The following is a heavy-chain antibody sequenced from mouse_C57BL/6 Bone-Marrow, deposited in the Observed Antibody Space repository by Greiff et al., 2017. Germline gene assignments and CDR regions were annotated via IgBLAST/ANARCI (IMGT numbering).Heavy chain of an antibody. CDR2: INPSTGGT. D-gene: IGHD3-2*02. CDR3: ARLETAQAYYFDY. Sequence: EVKLMESGPELVKPGASVKISCKASGYSFTGYYMNWVKQSPEKSLEWIGEINPSTGGTTYNQKFKAKATLTVDKSSSTAYMQLKSLTSEDSAVYYCARLETAQAYYFDYWGQGTTLTVSS. V-gene: IGHV1-42*01. J-gene: IGHJ2*01. CDR1: GYSFTGYY.